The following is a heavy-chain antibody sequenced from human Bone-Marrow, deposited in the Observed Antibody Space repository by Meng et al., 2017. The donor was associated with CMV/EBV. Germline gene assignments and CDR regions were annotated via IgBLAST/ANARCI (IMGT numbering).Heavy chain of an antibody. CDR2: ISSSGSTI. Sequence: GESLKISCAASGFTFSDYYMSWIRQAPGKGLEWVSYISSSGSTIYYADSVKGRFTISRDNAKNSLYLQMNSLRAEDTAVYYCARDRITMVRGVIIEIGHEFDYWGQGTLVTVSS. V-gene: IGHV3-11*04. D-gene: IGHD3-10*01. J-gene: IGHJ4*02. CDR3: ARDRITMVRGVIIEIGHEFDY. CDR1: GFTFSDYY.